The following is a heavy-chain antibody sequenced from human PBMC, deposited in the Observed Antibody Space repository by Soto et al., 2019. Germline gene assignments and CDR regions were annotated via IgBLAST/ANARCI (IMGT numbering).Heavy chain of an antibody. Sequence: SETLSLTCTVSGGSISSYYWSWIRQPPGKGLEWIGYIYYSGSTNYNPSLKSRVNISVDTSKNQFSLKLSSVTAADTALYYFARQVGYHYDFWSGYYTNYYYYMDVWGKGTTVTVSS. CDR2: IYYSGST. CDR3: ARQVGYHYDFWSGYYTNYYYYMDV. CDR1: GGSISSYY. J-gene: IGHJ6*03. D-gene: IGHD3-3*01. V-gene: IGHV4-59*08.